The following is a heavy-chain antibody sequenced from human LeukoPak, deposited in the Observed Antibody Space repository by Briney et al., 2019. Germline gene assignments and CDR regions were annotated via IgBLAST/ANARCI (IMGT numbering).Heavy chain of an antibody. D-gene: IGHD3-10*01. J-gene: IGHJ4*02. Sequence: GGSLRLSCAASGFTFSSYAMHWVRQAPGKGLEWVAVISYDGSNKYYADSVKGRFTISRDNSKNTLYLQMNSLRAEDTAVYYCARDVRGYYDSGGYFDYWGQGTLVTVSS. CDR1: GFTFSSYA. CDR2: ISYDGSNK. V-gene: IGHV3-30-3*01. CDR3: ARDVRGYYDSGGYFDY.